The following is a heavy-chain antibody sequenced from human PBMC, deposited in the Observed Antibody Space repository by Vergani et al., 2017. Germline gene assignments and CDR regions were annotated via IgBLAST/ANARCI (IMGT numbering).Heavy chain of an antibody. Sequence: EVQLLESGGGLVQPGGSLRLSCAASGFTFSSYAMSWVRQAPGKGLEWVSAISGSGGSTYYADSVKGRFTISRDNSKNTLYLQMNSLRAEDTAVYYCAKDLSYYDSGGYYQAFDYWGQGTLVTVSS. CDR3: AKDLSYYDSGGYYQAFDY. V-gene: IGHV3-23*01. J-gene: IGHJ4*02. CDR2: ISGSGGST. CDR1: GFTFSSYA. D-gene: IGHD3-22*01.